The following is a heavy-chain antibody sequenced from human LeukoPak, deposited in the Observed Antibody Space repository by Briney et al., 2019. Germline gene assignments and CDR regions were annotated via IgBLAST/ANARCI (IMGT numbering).Heavy chain of an antibody. D-gene: IGHD6-19*01. V-gene: IGHV1-18*01. CDR1: GYTFTSYG. Sequence: ASVKVSCKASGYTFTSYGISWVRQAPGQGLEWMGWISAYNGNTNYAQKLQGRVTMTTDTSTSTACMELRSLRSDDTAVYNCARDGIAVAGVYYGMDVWGQGTTVTVSS. CDR2: ISAYNGNT. J-gene: IGHJ6*02. CDR3: ARDGIAVAGVYYGMDV.